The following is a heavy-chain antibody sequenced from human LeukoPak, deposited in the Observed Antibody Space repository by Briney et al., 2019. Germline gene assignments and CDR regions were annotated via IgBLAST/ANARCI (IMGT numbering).Heavy chain of an antibody. D-gene: IGHD1-26*01. V-gene: IGHV3-23*01. J-gene: IGHJ3*02. CDR3: AKVCSGSYYAFDI. Sequence: SGGSLRLSCAASGFTFSSYAMSWVRQAPGKGLEWVSAISGSSGSTYYADSVKGRFTISRDNSKNTLYLQMNSLRAEDTAVYYCAKVCSGSYYAFDIWGQGTMVTVSS. CDR2: ISGSSGST. CDR1: GFTFSSYA.